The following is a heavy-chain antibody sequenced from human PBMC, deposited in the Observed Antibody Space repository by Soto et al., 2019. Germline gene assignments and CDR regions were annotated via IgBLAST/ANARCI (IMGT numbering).Heavy chain of an antibody. D-gene: IGHD3-3*01. J-gene: IGHJ5*02. CDR3: AKKGGGASIDFWRANWFDP. Sequence: QVQLVQSGAVVKKPGSSVTVSCKASGGMFSDYTISWVRQAPGQGLEWMGGIIPIFGGPHYAQKFQGRATITADKPTTAAYLELRDLTSEDTAVYSCAKKGGGASIDFWRANWFDPWGQGTLVTVSS. CDR1: GGMFSDYT. CDR2: IIPIFGGP. V-gene: IGHV1-69*06.